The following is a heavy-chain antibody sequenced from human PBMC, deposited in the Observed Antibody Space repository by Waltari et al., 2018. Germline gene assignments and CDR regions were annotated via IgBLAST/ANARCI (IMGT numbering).Heavy chain of an antibody. CDR2: IYYSGST. CDR3: AREPVN. Sequence: QVQLQESGPGLVKPSETLSLTCTVSGGSISSHYWSWIRQPPGKGLEWIGYIYYSGSTNYNPSLKSRVTISVDTSKNQFSLKLSSVTAADTAVYYCAREPVNWGQGTLVTVSS. V-gene: IGHV4-59*11. J-gene: IGHJ4*02. D-gene: IGHD4-17*01. CDR1: GGSISSHY.